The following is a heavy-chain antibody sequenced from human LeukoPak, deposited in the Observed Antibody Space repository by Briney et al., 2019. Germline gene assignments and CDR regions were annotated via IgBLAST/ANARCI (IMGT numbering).Heavy chain of an antibody. J-gene: IGHJ5*02. D-gene: IGHD2-15*01. CDR1: GGTFSSSA. CDR3: VRGGPSTWS. CDR2: IIPIFGAA. Sequence: ASVKVSCKASGGTFSSSAISWVRRAPGQGLEWMGGIIPIFGAAHYAQKFQGRVTITTDESTSTAYMGLSSLRAEDTAVYYCVRGGPSTWSWGQGTLVTVSS. V-gene: IGHV1-69*05.